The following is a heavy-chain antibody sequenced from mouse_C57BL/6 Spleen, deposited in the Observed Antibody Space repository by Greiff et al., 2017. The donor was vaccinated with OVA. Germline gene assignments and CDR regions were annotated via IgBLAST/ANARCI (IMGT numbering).Heavy chain of an antibody. CDR1: GYTFTDYE. CDR3: TRVTTVVEGYFDV. V-gene: IGHV1-15*01. CDR2: IDPETGGT. Sequence: QVHVKQSGAELVRPGASVTLSCKASGYTFTDYEMHWVKQTPVHGLEWIGAIDPETGGTAYNQKFKGKAILTADKSSSTAYMELRSLTSEDSAVYYCTRVTTVVEGYFDVWGTGTTVTVSS. J-gene: IGHJ1*03. D-gene: IGHD1-1*01.